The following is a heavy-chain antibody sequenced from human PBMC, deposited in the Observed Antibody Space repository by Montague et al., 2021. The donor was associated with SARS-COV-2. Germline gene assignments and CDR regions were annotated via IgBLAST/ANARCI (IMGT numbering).Heavy chain of an antibody. Sequence: SLRLPCPASGFIFSSYEMNWVRQAPGKGLEWISYISSSGGGSTKHYTDSVKGRFTISRDNAKNSLYLQMNSLRVEDTAIYYCARDRDWDDWCGMDVWGQGTTVTVSS. V-gene: IGHV3-48*03. CDR3: ARDRDWDDWCGMDV. CDR1: GFIFSSYE. D-gene: IGHD2-21*01. CDR2: ISSSGGGSTK. J-gene: IGHJ6*02.